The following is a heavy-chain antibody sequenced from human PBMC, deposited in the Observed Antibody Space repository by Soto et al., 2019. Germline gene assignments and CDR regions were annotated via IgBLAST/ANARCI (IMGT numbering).Heavy chain of an antibody. V-gene: IGHV3-21*01. Sequence: VGSLRLSCAASGFSFSNYNMNWVRQAPGKGLEWVSYISSSSSYIYYADPVKGRFTISRDNAKNSLYLQMNSLRAEDTALYYCARSGYCSGSSCYSDYWGLGTLVTVSS. CDR1: GFSFSNYN. CDR2: ISSSSSYI. J-gene: IGHJ4*02. D-gene: IGHD2-15*01. CDR3: ARSGYCSGSSCYSDY.